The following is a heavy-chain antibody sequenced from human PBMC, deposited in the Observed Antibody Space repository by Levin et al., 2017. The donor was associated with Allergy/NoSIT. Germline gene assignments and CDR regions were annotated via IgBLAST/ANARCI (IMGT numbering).Heavy chain of an antibody. CDR2: ISNDGSKK. CDR3: AKCSWTYTEVGPSLD. J-gene: IGHJ4*02. Sequence: GESLKISCGASGFTFSSYGMHWVRQAPGKGLEWVALISNDGSKKYYADSVKGRFTISRDNSKNTLYLQMNSLRAEDTAVYYCAKCSWTYTEVGPSLDWGQGTLVTVSS. D-gene: IGHD1-26*01. CDR1: GFTFSSYG. V-gene: IGHV3-30*18.